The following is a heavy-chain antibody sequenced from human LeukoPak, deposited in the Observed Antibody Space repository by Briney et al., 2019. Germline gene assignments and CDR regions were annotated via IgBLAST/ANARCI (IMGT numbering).Heavy chain of an antibody. V-gene: IGHV3-7*05. CDR1: GFTFSSYW. CDR3: ARDRYIPGGRDY. D-gene: IGHD3-16*01. CDR2: IKHDGGEE. J-gene: IGHJ4*02. Sequence: GGSLRLSCEASGFTFSSYWMSWVRQAPGKGLEWVAYIKHDGGEEIYVDSVKGRFTISRDNAKNLLYLQMNSLRVEDTAVYYCARDRYIPGGRDYWGQGTLVTVSS.